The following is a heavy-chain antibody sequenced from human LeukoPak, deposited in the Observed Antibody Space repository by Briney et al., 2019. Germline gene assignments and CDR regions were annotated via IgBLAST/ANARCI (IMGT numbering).Heavy chain of an antibody. Sequence: SETLSLTCTVSGGSISSSSYYWGWIRQPPGKGLEWIGSIYYSGSTYYNPSLKSRVTISVDTSKNQFSLKLSSVTAADTAVYYCARGPKYSRSGNFDFWGQGTLVTVSS. CDR3: ARGPKYSRSGNFDF. CDR2: IYYSGST. CDR1: GGSISSSSYY. D-gene: IGHD6-6*01. J-gene: IGHJ4*02. V-gene: IGHV4-39*01.